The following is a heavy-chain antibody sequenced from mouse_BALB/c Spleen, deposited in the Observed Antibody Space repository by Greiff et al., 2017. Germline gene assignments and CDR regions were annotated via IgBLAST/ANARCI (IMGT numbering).Heavy chain of an antibody. CDR2: IDPENGDT. J-gene: IGHJ3*01. Sequence: VQLQQSGAELVRPGASVKLSCTASGFNINDYYMHWVKQRPEQGLEWIGWIDPENGDTEYAPKFQGKATMTVDTSSNTAYLQLSSLTSEDTAVYCGITPDGNAIAYWGQGTPVTVSA. CDR3: ITPDGNAIAY. CDR1: GFNINDYY. D-gene: IGHD2-1*01. V-gene: IGHV14-1*01.